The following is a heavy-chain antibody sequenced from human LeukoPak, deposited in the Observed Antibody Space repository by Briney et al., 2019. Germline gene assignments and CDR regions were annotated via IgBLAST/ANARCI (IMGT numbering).Heavy chain of an antibody. J-gene: IGHJ4*02. Sequence: PGGSLRLSCAASGFTFSSYAMHWVRRAPGKGLEWVAVISYDGSNKYYADSVKGRFTISRDNSKNTLYLQMNSLRAEDTAVYYCARDRYYDSSGYPSGWGQGTLVTVSS. D-gene: IGHD3-22*01. V-gene: IGHV3-30-3*01. CDR1: GFTFSSYA. CDR2: ISYDGSNK. CDR3: ARDRYYDSSGYPSG.